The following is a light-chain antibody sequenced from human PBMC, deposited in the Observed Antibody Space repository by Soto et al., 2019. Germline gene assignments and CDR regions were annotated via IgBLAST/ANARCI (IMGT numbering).Light chain of an antibody. CDR1: QSVSSY. Sequence: EIVLTQSPATLSLSPGERAILSCRASQSVSSYLAWYQQKPGQAPRLLIYDASNRATGIPARFSGSGSGTDFTLIISSLEPEDFAVYYCQQRSNWPPWTFGQGTKVEIK. J-gene: IGKJ1*01. CDR3: QQRSNWPPWT. CDR2: DAS. V-gene: IGKV3-11*01.